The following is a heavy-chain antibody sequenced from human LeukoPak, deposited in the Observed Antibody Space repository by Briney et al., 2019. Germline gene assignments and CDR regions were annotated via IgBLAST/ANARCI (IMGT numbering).Heavy chain of an antibody. V-gene: IGHV4-34*01. CDR1: GGSFSGYY. CDR3: ARGGDSYGL. Sequence: SETLSLTCAVYGGSFSGYYWSWIRQPPGKGLEWIGEINHSGSTNYNPSLKSRVAISVDTSKNQFSLKLSSVTAADTAVYYCARGGDSYGLWGQGTLVTVSS. D-gene: IGHD5-18*01. J-gene: IGHJ4*02. CDR2: INHSGST.